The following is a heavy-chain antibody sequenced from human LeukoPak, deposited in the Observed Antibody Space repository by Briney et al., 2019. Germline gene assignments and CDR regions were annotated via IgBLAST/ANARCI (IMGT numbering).Heavy chain of an antibody. Sequence: VASVKVSCKASGYTFTSYGINWVRQAPGQGLEWMGWISAYNGNTNYAQKLQGRVTMTTDTSTSTAYMELRSLRSDDTAVYYCARAIAALELVPFDYWGQGTLVTVSS. D-gene: IGHD6-13*01. J-gene: IGHJ4*02. CDR3: ARAIAALELVPFDY. CDR2: ISAYNGNT. CDR1: GYTFTSYG. V-gene: IGHV1-18*01.